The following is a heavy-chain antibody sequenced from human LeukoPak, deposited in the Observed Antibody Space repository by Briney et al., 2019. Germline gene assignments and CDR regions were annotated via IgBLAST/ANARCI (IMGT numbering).Heavy chain of an antibody. Sequence: SVKVSCKASGGTFSSYAISWVRQAPGQGLEWMGRIVPIFGTANYAQKFQGRVTITTDESTSTAYMELSSLRSEDTAVYYCARDAIAVAGTVQNLFDYWGQGTLVTVSS. D-gene: IGHD6-19*01. V-gene: IGHV1-69*05. CDR1: GGTFSSYA. CDR3: ARDAIAVAGTVQNLFDY. J-gene: IGHJ4*02. CDR2: IVPIFGTA.